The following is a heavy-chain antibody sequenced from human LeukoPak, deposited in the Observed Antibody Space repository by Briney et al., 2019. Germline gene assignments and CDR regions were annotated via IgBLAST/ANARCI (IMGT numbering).Heavy chain of an antibody. CDR3: AVGRPRNTTRLDDGYDF. V-gene: IGHV4-4*07. J-gene: IGHJ3*01. Sequence: PSETLSLTCTVSGGSITTYYWSWIRQPAGKGLEWIGRISTSGRTNYNPSLKSRLTMSADTSKNQFSLILNSVTAADTAVYYCAVGRPRNTTRLDDGYDFWGQGTMVTVSS. CDR2: ISTSGRT. D-gene: IGHD1-1*01. CDR1: GGSITTYY.